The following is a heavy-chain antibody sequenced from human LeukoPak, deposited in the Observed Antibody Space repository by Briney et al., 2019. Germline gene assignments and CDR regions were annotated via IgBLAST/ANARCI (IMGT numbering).Heavy chain of an antibody. CDR1: GGSISSYY. CDR3: ARIGYYYGSGSYRKYFDY. CDR2: INHSGST. V-gene: IGHV4-34*01. Sequence: SETLSLTCTVSGGSISSYYWSWIRQPPGKGLEWIGEINHSGSTNYNPSLKSRVTISVDTSKNQFSLKLSSVTAADTAVYYCARIGYYYGSGSYRKYFDYWGQGTLVTVSS. D-gene: IGHD3-10*01. J-gene: IGHJ4*02.